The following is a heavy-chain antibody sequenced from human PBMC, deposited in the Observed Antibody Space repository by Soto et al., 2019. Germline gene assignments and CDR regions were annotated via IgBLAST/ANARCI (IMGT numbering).Heavy chain of an antibody. D-gene: IGHD1-7*01. J-gene: IGHJ6*03. V-gene: IGHV6-1*01. CDR1: GDSVPSNSAA. CDR2: TYYRSRWYN. CDR3: AGTTSLQWYYMDV. Sequence: SQTRSLTCAISGDSVPSNSAAWNWIRQSPSRGLEWLGRTYYRSRWYNDYAVSVKSRITVNPDTSKNQFSLHLNSVTPEDTAVYYCAGTTSLQWYYMDVWDKGTTVTVSS.